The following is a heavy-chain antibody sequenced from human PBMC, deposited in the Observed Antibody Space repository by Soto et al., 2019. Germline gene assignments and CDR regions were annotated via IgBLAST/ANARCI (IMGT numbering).Heavy chain of an antibody. V-gene: IGHV3-7*01. CDR2: IKQDGSEK. J-gene: IGHJ6*02. CDR1: GFTSSTYW. CDR3: ARLRQPHGDGMDV. Sequence: GGSLRLSCAASGFTSSTYWMTWVRQAPGKGLEWVANIKQDGSEKYYVDSVKGRFTISRDNAENSLDLQMNSLRAEDTAVYYCARLRQPHGDGMDVWGQGTTVTVSS. D-gene: IGHD4-17*01.